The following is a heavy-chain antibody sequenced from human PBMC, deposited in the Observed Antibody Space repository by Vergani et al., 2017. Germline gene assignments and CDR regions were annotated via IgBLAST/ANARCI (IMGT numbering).Heavy chain of an antibody. J-gene: IGHJ4*02. CDR2: IYSTGST. V-gene: IGHV4-31*03. D-gene: IGHD3-22*01. Sequence: QVQLQESGPGLVKPSQTLSLTCSVSGDSISSGVYYWNWIRQHPGKGLEWIGYIYSTGSTHHNPSLRRRINMSVDTSKNQFSLKRNSVTAADTAMYYCARMGGYDEGDAFRIGDVDSWGPGILVTVSS. CDR1: GDSISSGVYY. CDR3: ARMGGYDEGDAFRIGDVDS.